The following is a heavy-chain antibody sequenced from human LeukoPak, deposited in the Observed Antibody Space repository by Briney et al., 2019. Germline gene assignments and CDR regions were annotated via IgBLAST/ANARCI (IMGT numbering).Heavy chain of an antibody. V-gene: IGHV1-2*02. Sequence: ASVKVSCKASGYTFTGYYMHWVRQAPGQGPEWMGWINPNSGGTNYAQKFQGRVTMTRDTSISTAYMELSRLRSDDTAVYYCARDRPIYDSSGYYYSFFDYWGQGTLVTVSS. D-gene: IGHD3-22*01. CDR1: GYTFTGYY. CDR2: INPNSGGT. CDR3: ARDRPIYDSSGYYYSFFDY. J-gene: IGHJ4*02.